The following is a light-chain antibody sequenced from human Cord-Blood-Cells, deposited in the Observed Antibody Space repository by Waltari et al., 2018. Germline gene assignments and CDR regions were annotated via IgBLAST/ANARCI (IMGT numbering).Light chain of an antibody. CDR2: ELT. J-gene: IGLJ1*01. CDR1: SSDVGGYNY. CDR3: SSYAGSNNYV. Sequence: QSALTQPPSASGSPGQSVTIPCTGTSSDVGGYNYVSWYQQPPSKAPKLMIYELTKRPSGVPDRFSGSKSGNTASLTVSGLQAEDEADYYCSSYAGSNNYVFGTGTKVTVL. V-gene: IGLV2-8*01.